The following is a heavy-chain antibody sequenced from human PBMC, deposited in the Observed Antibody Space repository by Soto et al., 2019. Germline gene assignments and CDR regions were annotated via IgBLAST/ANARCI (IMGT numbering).Heavy chain of an antibody. CDR2: IWYDGSNK. Sequence: PGGSLRLSSAASGFKFSSYGMHWVRQAPGKGLEWVAVIWYDGSNKYYADSVKGRFTISRDNSKNTLYLQMNSLRAEDTAVYYCARERGADYGDYQRFDYWGQGTLVTVSS. J-gene: IGHJ4*02. D-gene: IGHD4-17*01. CDR1: GFKFSSYG. CDR3: ARERGADYGDYQRFDY. V-gene: IGHV3-33*01.